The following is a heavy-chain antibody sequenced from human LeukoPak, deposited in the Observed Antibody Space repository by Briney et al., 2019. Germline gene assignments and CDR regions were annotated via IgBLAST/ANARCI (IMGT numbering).Heavy chain of an antibody. D-gene: IGHD3-10*01. CDR1: GFTFSSYV. Sequence: PGGSLRLSCAASGFTFSSYVMSWVRQAPGKGLEWVSGISGTGGTTYYADSVKGRFTISRDNSKNMLYLEMNSLRAEDTAVYYCAKVVSTGSYFDYWGQGTLVTVSS. V-gene: IGHV3-23*01. J-gene: IGHJ4*02. CDR3: AKVVSTGSYFDY. CDR2: ISGTGGTT.